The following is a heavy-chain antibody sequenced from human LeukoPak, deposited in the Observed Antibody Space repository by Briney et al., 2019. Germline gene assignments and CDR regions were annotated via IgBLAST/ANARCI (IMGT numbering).Heavy chain of an antibody. Sequence: GGSLRLSCAASGFTFNTYWMTWVRQAPGKGLEWVANIKQDGSETNYVDSVKGRFSISRDNAKNLAYLDMNSLRAEDTAVYYCAKGGDNLASAFYYTPSHWGQGTLVTVSS. CDR3: AKGGDNLASAFYYTPSH. D-gene: IGHD3-3*01. V-gene: IGHV3-7*01. J-gene: IGHJ4*02. CDR1: GFTFNTYW. CDR2: IKQDGSET.